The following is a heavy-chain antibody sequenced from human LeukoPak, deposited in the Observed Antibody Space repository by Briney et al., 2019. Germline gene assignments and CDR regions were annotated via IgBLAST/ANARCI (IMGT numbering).Heavy chain of an antibody. CDR1: GGSFSGYY. Sequence: SETLSLTCAVYGGSFSGYYWSWIRQPPGKGLERIGEINHSGSTNYNPSLKSRVTISVDTSKNQFSLKLSSVTAADTAVYYCARRNYFYDFWSGKTDYWGQGTLVTVSS. V-gene: IGHV4-34*01. J-gene: IGHJ4*02. CDR2: INHSGST. D-gene: IGHD3-3*01. CDR3: ARRNYFYDFWSGKTDY.